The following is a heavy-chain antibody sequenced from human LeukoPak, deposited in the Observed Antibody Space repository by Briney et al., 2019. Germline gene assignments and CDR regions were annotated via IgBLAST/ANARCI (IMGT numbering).Heavy chain of an antibody. V-gene: IGHV1-46*01. CDR3: ARDPPFIKGSGYAAGYFDY. D-gene: IGHD3-22*01. J-gene: IGHJ4*02. CDR2: INPSGGST. CDR1: GYTFTSYD. Sequence: ASVKVSCKASGYTFTSYDINWVRQATGQGLEWMGIINPSGGSTSYAQKFQGRVTMTRDTSTSTVYMELSSLRSEDTAVYYCARDPPFIKGSGYAAGYFDYWGQGTLVTVSS.